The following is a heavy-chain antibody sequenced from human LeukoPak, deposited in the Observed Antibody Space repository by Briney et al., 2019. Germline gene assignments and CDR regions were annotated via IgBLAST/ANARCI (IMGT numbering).Heavy chain of an antibody. J-gene: IGHJ6*03. CDR1: GGSFSCYY. V-gene: IGHV4-34*01. D-gene: IGHD6-19*01. CDR2: INHSGST. CDR3: ARGRLSGWLKYYYYYYYMDV. Sequence: SEPLSLTCAVYGGSFSCYYWRWLRQPPGKGLEWSGEINHSGSTHYNPSLKSRDTISVDTAKSQFSLKLSSVTAADTAVYYCARGRLSGWLKYYYYYYYMDVWGKGTTVTVSS.